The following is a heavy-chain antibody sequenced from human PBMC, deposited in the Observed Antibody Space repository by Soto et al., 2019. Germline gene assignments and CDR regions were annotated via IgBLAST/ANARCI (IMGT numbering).Heavy chain of an antibody. CDR1: GFTFRSCA. Sequence: GGSLRLSCAASGFTFRSCAMGWVRQATGKGLEWVSDIIDSGASTYYADSVKGRFTISRDNSKNTLYLQMNSLRAEDTAVYYCARGPRYDYVWGSYRYKPWFDPWGQGTLVTVSS. J-gene: IGHJ5*02. CDR3: ARGPRYDYVWGSYRYKPWFDP. CDR2: IIDSGAST. D-gene: IGHD3-16*02. V-gene: IGHV3-23*01.